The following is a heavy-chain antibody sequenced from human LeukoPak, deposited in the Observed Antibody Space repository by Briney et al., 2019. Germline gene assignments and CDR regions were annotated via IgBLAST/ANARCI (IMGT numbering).Heavy chain of an antibody. CDR3: AKALVAVVFDY. D-gene: IGHD6-19*01. CDR1: GFTFSSYS. Sequence: PGGSLRLSCAASGFTFSSYSMNWVRQAPGKGLEWVSSISSSSSYIYYADSVKGRFTISRDNSKNTLYLQMNSLRAEDTAVYYCAKALVAVVFDYWGQGTLVTVSS. J-gene: IGHJ4*02. V-gene: IGHV3-21*04. CDR2: ISSSSSYI.